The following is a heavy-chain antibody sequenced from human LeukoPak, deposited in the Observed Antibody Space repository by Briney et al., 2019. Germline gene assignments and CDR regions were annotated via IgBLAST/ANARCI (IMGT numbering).Heavy chain of an antibody. Sequence: PGGSLRLSCAASGLTFSSYGMHWVRQAPGKGLEWVAVISYDGSNKYYADSVKGRFTISRDNSKNTLYLQMNSLRAEDTAVYYCAKTKGIAVAGSFDYWGQGTLVTVSS. CDR2: ISYDGSNK. D-gene: IGHD6-19*01. J-gene: IGHJ4*02. V-gene: IGHV3-30*18. CDR1: GLTFSSYG. CDR3: AKTKGIAVAGSFDY.